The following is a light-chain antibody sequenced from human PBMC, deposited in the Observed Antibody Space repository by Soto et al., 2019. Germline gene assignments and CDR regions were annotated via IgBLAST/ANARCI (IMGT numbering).Light chain of an antibody. Sequence: QSVLTQPPSASGSPGQSVTISCTGTSSDVGGYNYVSWYQQYPGRSPKLMIYAVTKRPSGVPDRFSGSKSGHTASLNVSGLQAEDEAVYYCSSYSASNTFYFVFGGGTKLTVL. J-gene: IGLJ3*02. CDR1: SSDVGGYNY. CDR3: SSYSASNTFYFV. V-gene: IGLV2-8*01. CDR2: AVT.